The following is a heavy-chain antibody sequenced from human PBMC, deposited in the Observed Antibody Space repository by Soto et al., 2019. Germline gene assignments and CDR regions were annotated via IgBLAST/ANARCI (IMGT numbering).Heavy chain of an antibody. CDR2: IYYSGST. CDR3: ARNPSYGDYVDY. V-gene: IGHV4-61*01. CDR1: GGSVSSGSYY. Sequence: SETLSLTCTVSGGSVSSGSYYWSWIRQPPGKGLEWIGYIYYSGSTNYNPSLKSRVTISVDTSKNQFSLKLSSVTAADTAVYYCARNPSYGDYVDYWGQGTLVTVSS. J-gene: IGHJ4*02. D-gene: IGHD4-17*01.